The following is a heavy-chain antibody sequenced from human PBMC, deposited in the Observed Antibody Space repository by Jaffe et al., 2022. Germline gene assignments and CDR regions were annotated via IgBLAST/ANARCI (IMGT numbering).Heavy chain of an antibody. CDR1: GFSLSTSGMC. Sequence: QVTLRESGPALVKPTQTLTLTCTFSGFSLSTSGMCVSWVRQPPGKALEWLALIDWDDDKYYSTSLKTRLTISKDTSKNQVVLTMTNMDPVDTATYYCARIFMVRGVIWYFDYWGQGTLVTVSS. V-gene: IGHV2-70*20. CDR3: ARIFMVRGVIWYFDY. CDR2: IDWDDDK. D-gene: IGHD3-10*01. J-gene: IGHJ4*02.